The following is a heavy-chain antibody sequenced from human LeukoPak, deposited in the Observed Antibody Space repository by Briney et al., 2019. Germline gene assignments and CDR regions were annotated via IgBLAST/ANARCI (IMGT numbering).Heavy chain of an antibody. J-gene: IGHJ3*02. V-gene: IGHV4-30-4*07. CDR2: NSGST. Sequence: PSETLSLTCTVSGGSISSSSYSWNWIRQPPGKGLEWIGYNSGSTYYHPSLKSRVTVSVDTSKNQFSLKLSSVTAADTAVYYCAREVDNSDYYHPGAFDIWGQGTMVTVSS. D-gene: IGHD3-22*01. CDR3: AREVDNSDYYHPGAFDI. CDR1: GGSISSSSYS.